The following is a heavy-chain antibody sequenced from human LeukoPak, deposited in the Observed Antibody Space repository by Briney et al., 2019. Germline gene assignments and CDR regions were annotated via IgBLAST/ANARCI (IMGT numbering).Heavy chain of an antibody. CDR1: GGSMYSYY. Sequence: SETLSLTCTMSGGSMYSYYWNWIRQPPGKGLEWIGYISDSGTTNYNPSLKSRVTISIDTSKNQFSLKVKSVTAADTAFYFCARDIRRSYGRFDYWGQGILVTVSS. CDR2: ISDSGTT. D-gene: IGHD3-16*01. J-gene: IGHJ4*02. V-gene: IGHV4-59*01. CDR3: ARDIRRSYGRFDY.